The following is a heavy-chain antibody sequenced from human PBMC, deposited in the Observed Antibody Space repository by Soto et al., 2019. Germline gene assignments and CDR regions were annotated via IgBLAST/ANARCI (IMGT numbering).Heavy chain of an antibody. CDR3: ARGWGYDSNVYYYAY. J-gene: IGHJ4*02. V-gene: IGHV1-18*01. D-gene: IGHD3-22*01. Sequence: QVQLVQSGAEVKNSGASVKVSCKASGYTFTSYGFSWVRQAPGQGLEWMGWISASNGNTNYAQKLQGRVTMTTDTSTGTAYMELRSLRSDVTASYYCARGWGYDSNVYYYAYWGQGTLVIVSS. CDR2: ISASNGNT. CDR1: GYTFTSYG.